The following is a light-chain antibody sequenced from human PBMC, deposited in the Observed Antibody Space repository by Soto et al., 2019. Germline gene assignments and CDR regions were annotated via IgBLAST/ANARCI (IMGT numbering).Light chain of an antibody. V-gene: IGKV1-39*01. CDR2: AAS. CDR3: QQSYSTPRT. J-gene: IGKJ1*01. CDR1: QSISNY. Sequence: DIQMTQSPSSLSASVGDRVTITCRASQSISNYLNWYQQKPGKAPKLLMYAASSLQSGVPSRFGGSGSETDFTLTISSLQPEDFATYYCQQSYSTPRTFGQGTEVEIK.